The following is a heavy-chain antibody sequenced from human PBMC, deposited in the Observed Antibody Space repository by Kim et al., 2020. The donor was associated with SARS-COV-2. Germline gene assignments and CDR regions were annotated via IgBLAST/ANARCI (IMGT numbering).Heavy chain of an antibody. CDR2: ISYDGSNK. D-gene: IGHD3-22*01. V-gene: IGHV3-30*18. J-gene: IGHJ3*01. CDR3: ANGHYDSSGYYSTPHAF. Sequence: GGSLRLSCAASGFTFSSYGMHWVRQAPGKGLEWVAVISYDGSNKYYADSVKGRFTISRDNSKNTLYLQMNSLRAEDTAVYYCANGHYDSSGYYSTPHAF. CDR1: GFTFSSYG.